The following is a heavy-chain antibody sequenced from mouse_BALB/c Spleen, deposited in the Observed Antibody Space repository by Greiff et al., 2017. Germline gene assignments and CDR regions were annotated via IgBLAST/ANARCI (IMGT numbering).Heavy chain of an antibody. CDR2: ISSGGSYT. J-gene: IGHJ1*01. CDR1: GFTFSSYA. V-gene: IGHV5-9-3*01. Sequence: EVQRVESGGGLVKPGGSLKLSCAASGFTFSSYAMSWVRQTPEKRLEWVATISSGGSYTYYPDSVKGRFTISRDNAKNTLYLQMSSLRSEDTAMYYCARRPLYGSSYGYFDVWGAGTTVTVSS. D-gene: IGHD1-1*01. CDR3: ARRPLYGSSYGYFDV.